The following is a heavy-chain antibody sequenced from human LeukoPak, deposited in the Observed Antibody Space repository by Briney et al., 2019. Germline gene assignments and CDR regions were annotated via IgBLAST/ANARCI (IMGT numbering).Heavy chain of an antibody. J-gene: IGHJ4*02. V-gene: IGHV4-59*01. Sequence: PSETLSLTCTVSGGSISSYYWSWIRQLPGKGLEWIGYIYYSGSTNYNPSLKSRVTISVDTSKNQFSLKLSSVTAADTAVYYCARVGNRPYWGQGTLVTVSS. CDR2: IYYSGST. CDR3: ARVGNRPY. D-gene: IGHD1-14*01. CDR1: GGSISSYY.